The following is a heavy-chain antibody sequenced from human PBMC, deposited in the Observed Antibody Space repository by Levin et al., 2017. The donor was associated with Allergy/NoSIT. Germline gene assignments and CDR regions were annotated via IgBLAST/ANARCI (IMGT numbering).Heavy chain of an antibody. CDR3: ARVGYYDYYMDV. V-gene: IGHV4-39*01. Sequence: SQTLSLTCTVSGGSISSSSYYWGWIRQPPGKGLEWIGNIFYSGSTYYNPSLKSRVTVSVDTSKNQFSLKLSSVTAADTAVYYCARVGYYDYYMDVWGKGTTVTVSS. J-gene: IGHJ6*03. CDR1: GGSISSSSYY. CDR2: IFYSGST.